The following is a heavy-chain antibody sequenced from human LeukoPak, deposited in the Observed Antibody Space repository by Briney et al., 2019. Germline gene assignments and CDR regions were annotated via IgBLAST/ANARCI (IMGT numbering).Heavy chain of an antibody. CDR2: IYYSGST. D-gene: IGHD5-12*01. CDR1: GGSISSYY. CDR3: ATGPFATIISAFDI. J-gene: IGHJ3*02. Sequence: PSETLSHTCTVSGGSISSYYWSWIRQPPGKGLEWIGYIYYSGSTNYNPSLKSRVTISVDTSKNQFSLKLSSVTAADTAVYYCATGPFATIISAFDIWGQGTMVTVSS. V-gene: IGHV4-59*08.